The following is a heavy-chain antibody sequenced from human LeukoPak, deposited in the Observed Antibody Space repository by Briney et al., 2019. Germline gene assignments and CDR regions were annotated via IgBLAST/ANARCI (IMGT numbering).Heavy chain of an antibody. CDR3: ARGAAYCGGDCYTRASDFDY. V-gene: IGHV4-34*01. CDR2: INHSGST. CDR1: GGSFSGYY. D-gene: IGHD2-21*02. J-gene: IGHJ4*02. Sequence: SETLSLTCAVYGGSFSGYYWSWIRQPPGKGLEWIGEINHSGSTNYNPSLKSRVTISVDTSKNQFSLKLSSVTAADTAVYYCARGAAYCGGDCYTRASDFDYWGQGTLVTVSS.